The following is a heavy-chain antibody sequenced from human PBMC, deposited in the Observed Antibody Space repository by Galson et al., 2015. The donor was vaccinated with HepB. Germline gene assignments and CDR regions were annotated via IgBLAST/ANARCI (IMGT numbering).Heavy chain of an antibody. V-gene: IGHV4-39*01. CDR3: ARPLVLNGRFYPGVGPFHI. Sequence: ETLSLTCTVSGDSISTSLYYWGWIRQGPGKDREWIGSVYYGGTTYYSPSFQGRVALSVDTSKNQLSLTLTSVTAADTAVYFCARPLVLNGRFYPGVGPFHIWGQGTMVAVS. CDR1: GDSISTSLYY. D-gene: IGHD1-26*01. CDR2: VYYGGTT. J-gene: IGHJ3*02.